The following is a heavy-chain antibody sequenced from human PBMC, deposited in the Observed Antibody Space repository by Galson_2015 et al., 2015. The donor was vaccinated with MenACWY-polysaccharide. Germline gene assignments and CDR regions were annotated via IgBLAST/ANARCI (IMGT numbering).Heavy chain of an antibody. CDR3: ARGQKTLGP. CDR2: IKQDGSEN. Sequence: SLRLSCATSGFTFSAYWMSWVRQAPGKGLEWVANIKQDGSENYYVDSVKGRITISRDNAKNSLYLQMNSLRAEDTAVYYCARGQKTLGPWGQGTLVTVSS. CDR1: GFTFSAYW. V-gene: IGHV3-7*04. J-gene: IGHJ5*02.